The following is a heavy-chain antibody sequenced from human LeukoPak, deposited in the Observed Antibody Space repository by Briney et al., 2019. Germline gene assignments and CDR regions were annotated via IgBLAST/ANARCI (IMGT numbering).Heavy chain of an antibody. D-gene: IGHD3-22*01. J-gene: IGHJ3*02. CDR3: ARGGRGSAAVVAPRSFDI. V-gene: IGHV3-53*01. Sequence: GGSLRLSCAASGFTVSSIHMVWVRQAPGKGLEWVSVTYTGGNSNYADSVKGRFIISRDISKNTLYLQMNSLRAEDSALYYCARGGRGSAAVVAPRSFDIWGQGTMVTVSS. CDR2: TYTGGNS. CDR1: GFTVSSIH.